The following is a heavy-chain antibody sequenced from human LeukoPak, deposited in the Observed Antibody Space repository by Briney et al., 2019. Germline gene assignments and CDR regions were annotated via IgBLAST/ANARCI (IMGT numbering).Heavy chain of an antibody. D-gene: IGHD1-1*01. CDR3: ARDLVNGGPFDY. CDR2: INYSGST. V-gene: IGHV4-59*12. Sequence: SETLSLTCTVSDGSISHYYWNWIRQPPGKGLEWIGNINYSGSTNYNPSLKSRVTISVDTSKNQFSLKLSSVTAADTAVYYCARDLVNGGPFDYWGQGTLVTVSS. J-gene: IGHJ4*02. CDR1: DGSISHYY.